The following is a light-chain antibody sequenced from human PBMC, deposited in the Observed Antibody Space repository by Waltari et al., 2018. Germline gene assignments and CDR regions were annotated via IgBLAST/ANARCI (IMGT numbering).Light chain of an antibody. CDR2: DFT. CDR1: SSDVGGYNY. V-gene: IGLV2-14*03. Sequence: QSALTQPASVSGSPGQSITVSCTGSSSDVGGYNYVSWYQQHPGKAPKLMLYDFTSRPSGVSSRFSGSKHGNTAYLAISGLQAEDEADYYCSSYTSSNTLVFGGGTKLTVL. CDR3: SSYTSSNTLV. J-gene: IGLJ2*01.